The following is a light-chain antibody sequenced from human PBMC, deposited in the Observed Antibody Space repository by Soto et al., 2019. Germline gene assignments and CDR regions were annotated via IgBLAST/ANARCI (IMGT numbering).Light chain of an antibody. CDR1: SSNIGAGYD. J-gene: IGLJ2*01. V-gene: IGLV1-40*01. CDR2: GNS. CDR3: QSYDSSLTGVL. Sequence: QSVLTQPPSVSGAPGQRVTISCTGSSSNIGAGYDVHWYQQLPGTAPKLLIYGNSNRPSGVPDRFSGSKSGTSASLAITGLQAEDEADYYWQSYDSSLTGVLFGGGTKLTVL.